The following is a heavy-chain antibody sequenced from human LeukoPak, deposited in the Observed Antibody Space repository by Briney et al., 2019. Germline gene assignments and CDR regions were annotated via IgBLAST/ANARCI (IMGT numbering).Heavy chain of an antibody. J-gene: IGHJ4*02. V-gene: IGHV3-30*04. CDR1: GFTFSVSP. D-gene: IGHD3-22*01. Sequence: GGSLRLSCAASGFTFSVSPMHWVRQAPGKGLEWVAGVSHDGIGTYDADSVKGRFTISRDNSKNTLYLQMNSLRAEDTAVYYCARESGSSGYAGYFDFRGQGTLVTVSS. CDR3: ARESGSSGYAGYFDF. CDR2: VSHDGIGT.